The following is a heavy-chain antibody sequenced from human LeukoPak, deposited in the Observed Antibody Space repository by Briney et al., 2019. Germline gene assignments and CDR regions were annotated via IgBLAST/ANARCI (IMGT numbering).Heavy chain of an antibody. J-gene: IGHJ5*02. D-gene: IGHD2-2*01. V-gene: IGHV1-18*01. CDR3: ARSLPLNQPSIVVVPAAMRCLFDP. CDR2: ISAYNGNT. Sequence: VASVKVSCKASGYTFTSYGISWVRQAPGQGLEWMGWISAYNGNTNYAQKLQGRVTMTTDTSTSTAYMELSRLRSDDTAVYYCARSLPLNQPSIVVVPAAMRCLFDPWGQGTLVTVSS. CDR1: GYTFTSYG.